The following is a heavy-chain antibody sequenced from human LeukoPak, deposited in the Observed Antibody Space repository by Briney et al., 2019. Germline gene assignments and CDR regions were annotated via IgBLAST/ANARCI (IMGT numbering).Heavy chain of an antibody. CDR3: ARDRYYFDY. CDR2: ISYDGSNK. CDR1: GFTFSSYG. V-gene: IGHV3-30*19. Sequence: GGSLRLSCAASGFTFSSYGMHWVRQAPGKGLEWVAVISYDGSNKYYADSVKGRFTISRDNSKNTLYLQMNSLRAEDTAVYYCARDRYYFDYWGQGTLVTVSS. J-gene: IGHJ4*02.